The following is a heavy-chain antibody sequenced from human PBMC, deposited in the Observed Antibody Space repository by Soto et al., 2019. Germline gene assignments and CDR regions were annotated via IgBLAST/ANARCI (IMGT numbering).Heavy chain of an antibody. Sequence: EVQLVESGGGLVKPGGSLRLSCAGSGFTFSNVWMNWVRQAPGKGLEWVGRIKSETDGGTIDYAAPVKGRFTISRDDSNNTLDLQMNSLKTEDTATYYCTPLALKYNSDWYPVSDWGQGTRVTVSS. CDR2: IKSETDGGTI. V-gene: IGHV3-15*07. CDR3: TPLALKYNSDWYPVSD. J-gene: IGHJ4*02. CDR1: GFTFSNVW. D-gene: IGHD6-19*01.